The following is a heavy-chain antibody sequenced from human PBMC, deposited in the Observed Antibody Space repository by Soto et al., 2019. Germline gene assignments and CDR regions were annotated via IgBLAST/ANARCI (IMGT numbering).Heavy chain of an antibody. V-gene: IGHV3-11*01. CDR2: ITSSGSSI. CDR1: GFTFSDYY. D-gene: IGHD6-6*01. Sequence: GWSLRLSCAASGFTFSDYYMSWIRQAPGKGLEWVSYITSSGSSIYYADSVKGRFTISRDNAKNSLYLQMNSLRAEDTAVYYCARDKGQLVPADGYWGQGTLVTVSS. J-gene: IGHJ4*02. CDR3: ARDKGQLVPADGY.